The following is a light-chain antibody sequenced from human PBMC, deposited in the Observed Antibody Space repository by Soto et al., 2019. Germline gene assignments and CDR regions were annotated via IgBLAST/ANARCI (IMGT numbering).Light chain of an antibody. CDR1: QSVSTY. CDR2: DAS. Sequence: EIVLTQSPATLSLSPGERATLSCRASQSVSTYLAWYQQKPGQAPRLLIIDASNRATGIPARFIGSGSGTDFTLTISSIEPDDFAVYYCQHRSNWPPWTFGQGTKVEIK. CDR3: QHRSNWPPWT. V-gene: IGKV3-11*01. J-gene: IGKJ1*01.